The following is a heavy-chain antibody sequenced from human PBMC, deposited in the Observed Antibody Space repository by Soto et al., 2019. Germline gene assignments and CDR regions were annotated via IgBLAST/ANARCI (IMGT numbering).Heavy chain of an antibody. CDR3: ARESEDLTSNFDY. Sequence: EVQLVESGGGLVKPGGSLRLSCAASGFTFTRYSMNWVRQAPGKGLEWVSSISSTTNYIYYGVFMKGRFPISRDNAKNSLYLEMNSLRAEDTAVYYCARESEDLTSNFDYWGQGTLVTVSS. CDR1: GFTFTRYS. V-gene: IGHV3-21*06. J-gene: IGHJ4*02. CDR2: ISSTTNYI.